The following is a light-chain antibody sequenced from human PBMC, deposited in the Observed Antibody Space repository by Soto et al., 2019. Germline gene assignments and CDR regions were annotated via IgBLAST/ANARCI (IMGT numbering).Light chain of an antibody. V-gene: IGKV1-5*01. CDR1: QSIGSW. CDR3: QQANSFPVT. J-gene: IGKJ4*01. CDR2: DAS. Sequence: DIQMTQSPSTLSASVGDRVTITCRASQSIGSWLAWYQQKPGKAPKLLIYDASSLQSGVPSRFSGSGSGTDFTLAISSLQPDDFATYYCQQANSFPVTFGGGTKVEIK.